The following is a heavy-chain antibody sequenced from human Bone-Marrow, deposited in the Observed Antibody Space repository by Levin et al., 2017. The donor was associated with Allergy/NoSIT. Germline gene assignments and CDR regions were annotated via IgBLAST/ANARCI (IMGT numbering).Heavy chain of an antibody. CDR3: ARDATYYYDSSGSGFDY. J-gene: IGHJ4*02. D-gene: IGHD3-22*01. Sequence: ASVKVSCKASGYTFTGYYMHWVRQAPGQGLEWMGWINPNSGGTNYAQKFQGWVTMTRDTSISTAYMELSRLRSDDTAVYYCARDATYYYDSSGSGFDYWGQGTLVTVSS. V-gene: IGHV1-2*04. CDR2: INPNSGGT. CDR1: GYTFTGYY.